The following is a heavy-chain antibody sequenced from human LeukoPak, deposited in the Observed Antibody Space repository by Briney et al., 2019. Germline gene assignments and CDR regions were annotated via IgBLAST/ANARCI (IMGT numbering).Heavy chain of an antibody. Sequence: ASVKVSCKASGYTFTGYYMHWVRQAPGQGLEWMGWINPNSGGTNYAQKFQGWVTMTRDTSISTAYMELSRLRSDDTAVYYCARSDRYYDSSGYYYFDYWGQGTLVTVSS. CDR1: GYTFTGYY. J-gene: IGHJ4*02. CDR3: ARSDRYYDSSGYYYFDY. V-gene: IGHV1-2*04. D-gene: IGHD3-22*01. CDR2: INPNSGGT.